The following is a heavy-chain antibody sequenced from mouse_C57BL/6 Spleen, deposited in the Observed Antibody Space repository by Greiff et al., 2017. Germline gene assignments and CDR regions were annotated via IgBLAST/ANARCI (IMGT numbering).Heavy chain of an antibody. CDR2: IDPETGGT. CDR1: GYTFTDYE. V-gene: IGHV1-15*01. J-gene: IGHJ4*01. CDR3: TIDSSGSGRAMDY. Sequence: LVESGAELVRPGASVTLSCKASGYTFTDYEMHWVKQTPVHGLEWIGAIDPETGGTAYNQKFKGKAILTADKSSSTAYMELRSLTSEDSAVYYCTIDSSGSGRAMDYWGQGTSVTVSS. D-gene: IGHD3-2*02.